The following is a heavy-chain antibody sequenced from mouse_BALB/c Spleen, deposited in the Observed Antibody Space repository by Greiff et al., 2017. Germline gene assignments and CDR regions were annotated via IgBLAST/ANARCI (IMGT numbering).Heavy chain of an antibody. CDR1: GYTFTDYN. V-gene: IGHV1S29*02. CDR3: ARRSGDYGSSRYWYFDV. CDR2: IYPYNGGT. J-gene: IGHJ1*01. Sequence: VQLQQSGPELVKPGASVKISCKASGYTFTDYNMHWVKQSHGKSLEWIGYIYPYNGGTGYNQKFKSKATLTVDNSSSTAYMELRSLTSEDSAVYYCARRSGDYGSSRYWYFDVWGAGTTVTVSS. D-gene: IGHD1-1*01.